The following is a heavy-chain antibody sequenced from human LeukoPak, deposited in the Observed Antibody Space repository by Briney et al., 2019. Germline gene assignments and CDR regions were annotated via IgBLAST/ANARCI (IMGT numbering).Heavy chain of an antibody. J-gene: IGHJ4*02. CDR2: IYYSGST. V-gene: IGHV4-59*01. CDR1: GGSISSYY. Sequence: SETLSLTCFVSGGSISSYYWSWIRQPPGKGLEWIGYIYYSGSTNYNPSLKSRVTISVDTSKNQFSLKLNSVTAADTAVYYCASTYYYDSSGYYAFDYLGQGTLVTVSS. D-gene: IGHD3-22*01. CDR3: ASTYYYDSSGYYAFDY.